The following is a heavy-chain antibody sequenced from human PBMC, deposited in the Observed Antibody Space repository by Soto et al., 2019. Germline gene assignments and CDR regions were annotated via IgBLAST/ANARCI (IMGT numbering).Heavy chain of an antibody. J-gene: IGHJ4*02. CDR3: DRGGSYYFDY. CDR1: GFTFSSYA. D-gene: IGHD1-26*01. CDR2: ISSNGGST. Sequence: EVQLVESGGGLVQPGGSLRLSCAASGFTFSSYAMHWVRQAPGKGLEYVSAISSNGGSTDYANSVKGRLTISRDNSKNTLYLQMGSLRAEDMAVYYCDRGGSYYFDYWGQGTLVTVSS. V-gene: IGHV3-64*01.